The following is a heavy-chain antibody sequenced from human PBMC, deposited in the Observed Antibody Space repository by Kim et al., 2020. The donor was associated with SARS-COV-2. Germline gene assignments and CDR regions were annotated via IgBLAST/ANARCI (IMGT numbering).Heavy chain of an antibody. CDR2: INHSGST. Sequence: SETLSLTCAVYGGSFSGYYWSWIRQPPGKGLEWIGEINHSGSTNYNPSLKSRVTISVDTSKNQFSLKLSSVTAADTAVYYCARGRSIAARDAFDIWGQGT. CDR1: GGSFSGYY. V-gene: IGHV4-34*01. J-gene: IGHJ3*02. CDR3: ARGRSIAARDAFDI. D-gene: IGHD6-6*01.